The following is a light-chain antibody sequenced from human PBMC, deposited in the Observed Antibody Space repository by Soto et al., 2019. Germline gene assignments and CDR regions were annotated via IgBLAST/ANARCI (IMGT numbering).Light chain of an antibody. J-gene: IGKJ1*01. CDR2: GPS. CDR1: QSVSINY. V-gene: IGKV3-20*01. CDR3: QQYGSSLLWT. Sequence: EIMLTQSPGTLSLSPGERVTLSCRASQSVSINYLAWYQQKPGQAPRLLIYGPSTRATGIPDRFSGSGSWTDFTLTISRLEPEDSAVYYCQQYGSSLLWTFGQGTKVEIK.